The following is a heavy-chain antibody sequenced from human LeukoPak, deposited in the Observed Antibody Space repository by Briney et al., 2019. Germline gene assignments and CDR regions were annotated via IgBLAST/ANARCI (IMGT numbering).Heavy chain of an antibody. D-gene: IGHD2-8*01. J-gene: IGHJ3*02. V-gene: IGHV3-53*04. CDR1: GFTASSNY. CDR3: AREVMAKRRAFDI. CDR2: IYSDDRT. Sequence: GGSLRLSCAASGFTASSNYMSWVRQAPGKGLEWVSVIYSDDRTYYADSVKGRFTISRHTSKKTLYLQMNSLRAEDTAVYYCAREVMAKRRAFDIWGQGTVVTVSS.